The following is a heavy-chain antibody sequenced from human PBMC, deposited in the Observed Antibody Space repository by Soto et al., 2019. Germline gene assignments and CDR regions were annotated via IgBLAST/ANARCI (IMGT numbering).Heavy chain of an antibody. J-gene: IGHJ4*02. CDR3: ARGLFYYDSSGYLGY. D-gene: IGHD3-22*01. CDR1: GFTFSSYS. V-gene: IGHV3-21*01. CDR2: ISSSSSYI. Sequence: PGGSLRLSCAASGFTFSSYSMNWVRQAPGKGLEWVSSISSSSSYIYYADSVKGRFTISRDNAKSSLYLQMNSLRAEDTAVYYCARGLFYYDSSGYLGYWGQGTLVTVSS.